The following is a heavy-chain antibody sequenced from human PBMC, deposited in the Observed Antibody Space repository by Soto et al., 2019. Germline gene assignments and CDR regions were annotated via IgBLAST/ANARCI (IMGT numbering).Heavy chain of an antibody. CDR1: GGAISGYY. Sequence: PSETLSLTCTVSGGAISGYYWTWIRQSAGKGLEWIGRIYSSGGTKYNPSLQSRVTMSLDTSKNQFSLRLTSVTAVDTAVYYCARGQRFSDSFDPWGQGTLVTVSS. J-gene: IGHJ5*02. CDR3: ARGQRFSDSFDP. V-gene: IGHV4-4*07. D-gene: IGHD3-3*01. CDR2: IYSSGGT.